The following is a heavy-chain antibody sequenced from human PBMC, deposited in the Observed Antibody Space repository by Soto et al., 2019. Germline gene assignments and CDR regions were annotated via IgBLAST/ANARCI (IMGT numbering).Heavy chain of an antibody. Sequence: GASVKVSCKASGYTFTGYYMHWVRQAPGQGLEWMGWINPNSGGTNYAQKFQGRVTMTRDTSISTAYMELSRLRSDDTAVYYCARTGRLGGYYYGMDVWGQGTTVTVSS. CDR1: GYTFTGYY. D-gene: IGHD3-16*01. CDR2: INPNSGGT. CDR3: ARTGRLGGYYYGMDV. V-gene: IGHV1-2*02. J-gene: IGHJ6*02.